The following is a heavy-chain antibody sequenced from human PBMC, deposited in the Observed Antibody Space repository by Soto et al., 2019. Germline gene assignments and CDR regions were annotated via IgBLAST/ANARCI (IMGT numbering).Heavy chain of an antibody. J-gene: IGHJ5*02. D-gene: IGHD3-9*01. V-gene: IGHV3-9*01. CDR3: VQGRYPTMATPLDH. CDR2: ISWDSATV. Sequence: GWSLRLSCSASGFTFDDCAMHWVRQAPGKCPEWVSGISWDSATVGYAESVKGRFTITRDDAKNSLYLQMDSLRREDTALYYCVQGRYPTMATPLDHWGQGXLVTVYS. CDR1: GFTFDDCA.